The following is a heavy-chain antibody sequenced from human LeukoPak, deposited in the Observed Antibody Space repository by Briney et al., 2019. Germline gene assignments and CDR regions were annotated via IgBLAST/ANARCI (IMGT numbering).Heavy chain of an antibody. CDR2: GYHRGDT. D-gene: IGHD3-16*02. Sequence: SGTLTLTCTVSGGSISNNNYYWGWIRQSPGKWLEWIGSGYHRGDTYYNPSLKSRVTISVDTSKNQFSLNLSSVTAADTAMYYCARGPAYYVWGSYRSRPLDYWGQGTLVTVSS. CDR3: ARGPAYYVWGSYRSRPLDY. J-gene: IGHJ4*02. CDR1: GGSISNNNYY. V-gene: IGHV4-39*07.